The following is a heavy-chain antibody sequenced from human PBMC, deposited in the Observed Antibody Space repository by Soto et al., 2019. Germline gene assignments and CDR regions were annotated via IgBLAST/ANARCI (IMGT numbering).Heavy chain of an antibody. J-gene: IGHJ6*02. CDR2: ISGSGGST. CDR3: AKRLSLYTVTGLHYYYGMDV. Sequence: GGSLRLSCAASGFTFSSYAMSWVRQAPGKGLEWVSAISGSGGSTYYADSVKGRFTISRDNSKNTLYLQMNSLRAEDTAVYYCAKRLSLYTVTGLHYYYGMDVWGQGTTVTVSS. V-gene: IGHV3-23*01. CDR1: GFTFSSYA. D-gene: IGHD4-17*01.